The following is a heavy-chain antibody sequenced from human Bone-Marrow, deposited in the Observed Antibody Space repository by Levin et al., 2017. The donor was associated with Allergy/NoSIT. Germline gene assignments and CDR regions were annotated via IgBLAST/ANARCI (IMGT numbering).Heavy chain of an antibody. CDR1: GLNFSDYV. Sequence: SCAVSGLNFSDYVMHWVRQPPGKGLEWVAAISIHGSDIYYADSVKGRFTISRDNSKNTLFLQMNSLRPDDTAVYYCVRLVISTLVMTPIDYFDNWGQGTLVTVSS. D-gene: IGHD2-21*02. V-gene: IGHV3-30*04. CDR2: ISIHGSDI. J-gene: IGHJ4*02. CDR3: VRLVISTLVMTPIDYFDN.